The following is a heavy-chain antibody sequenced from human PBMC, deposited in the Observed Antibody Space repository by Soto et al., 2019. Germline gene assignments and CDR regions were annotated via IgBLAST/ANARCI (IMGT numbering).Heavy chain of an antibody. CDR2: ISSDGTKR. D-gene: IGHD3-10*01. Sequence: QVQLVESGGGVVQPGRSLRLSCAVSGFSFPNYGMHWVRQAPGKGLEWVALISSDGTKRYYADSVKGRFTVSRDNSKNIFYLQMNSLRAEDTAVFYLAKDHYCYLSGSYHPYYFDFGGQGTLVTVSP. CDR1: GFSFPNYG. CDR3: AKDHYCYLSGSYHPYYFDF. V-gene: IGHV3-30*18. J-gene: IGHJ4*01.